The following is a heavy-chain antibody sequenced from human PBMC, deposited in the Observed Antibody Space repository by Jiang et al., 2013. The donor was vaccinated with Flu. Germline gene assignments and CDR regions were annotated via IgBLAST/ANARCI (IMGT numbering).Heavy chain of an antibody. CDR2: IYWDDDT. CDR1: GFSLSTSGVG. V-gene: IGHV2-5*02. CDR3: ALSRKDESSWASDH. J-gene: IGHJ4*02. Sequence: KPTQTLTLTCTFSGFSLSTSGVGVGWFRQSPGKALEWLGIIYWDDDTRYSPSLENRLTITSDNSKNQVVLAMVNMDPVDTATYYCALSRKDESSWASDHWGQGIQVIVSS. D-gene: IGHD2-15*01.